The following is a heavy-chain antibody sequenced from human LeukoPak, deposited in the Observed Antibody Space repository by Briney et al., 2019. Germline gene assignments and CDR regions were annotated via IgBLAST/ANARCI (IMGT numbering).Heavy chain of an antibody. CDR3: ARGGLGGITAYSNYLFDY. V-gene: IGHV4-59*08. CDR2: IYCSGST. D-gene: IGHD4-11*01. Sequence: SETLSLTCTVSGGSISSYYWSWIRQPPGKGLEWIGYIYCSGSTNYNPSLKSRVTMSIDTSKNQFSLNLTSVTAADTAVYYCARGGLGGITAYSNYLFDYWGQGTLVTVSS. CDR1: GGSISSYY. J-gene: IGHJ4*02.